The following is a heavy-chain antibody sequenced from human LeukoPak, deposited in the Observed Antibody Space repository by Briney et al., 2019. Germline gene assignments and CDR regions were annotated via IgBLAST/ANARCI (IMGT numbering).Heavy chain of an antibody. Sequence: SETLSFTCAVYGGSFSGYYWSWIRQPPGGGLEGMGEINHSGSTNYNPSLKSRVTISVDTSKNQFSLKLSSVTAADTAVYYCARCRGSGSYPYYYYGMDVWGQGTTVTVSS. CDR2: INHSGST. J-gene: IGHJ6*02. CDR1: GGSFSGYY. D-gene: IGHD3-10*01. V-gene: IGHV4-34*01. CDR3: ARCRGSGSYPYYYYGMDV.